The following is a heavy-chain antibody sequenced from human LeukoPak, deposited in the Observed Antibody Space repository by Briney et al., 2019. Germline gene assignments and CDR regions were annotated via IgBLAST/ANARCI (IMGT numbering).Heavy chain of an antibody. CDR1: GGSLSSGGYY. J-gene: IGHJ3*02. CDR2: IYYGGST. D-gene: IGHD3-3*01. V-gene: IGHV4-31*03. CDR3: ARFDADFVDAFDI. Sequence: PSETLSLTCTVSGGSLSSGGYYWRWLRQHPGTGLEWIGYIYYGGSTYYNPSLKSRVTISVDTSKNQFSLKLSSVTAADTAVYYCARFDADFVDAFDIWGQGTMVTVSS.